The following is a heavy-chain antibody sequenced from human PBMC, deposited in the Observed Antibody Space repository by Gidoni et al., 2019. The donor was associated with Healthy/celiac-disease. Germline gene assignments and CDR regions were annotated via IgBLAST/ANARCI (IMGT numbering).Heavy chain of an antibody. Sequence: FTISRDNSKNTLYLQMNSLRAEDTAVYYCAKDVITMVRGVIWGFDYGGQGTLVTVSS. D-gene: IGHD3-10*01. CDR3: AKDVITMVRGVIWGFDY. V-gene: IGHV3-23*01. J-gene: IGHJ4*02.